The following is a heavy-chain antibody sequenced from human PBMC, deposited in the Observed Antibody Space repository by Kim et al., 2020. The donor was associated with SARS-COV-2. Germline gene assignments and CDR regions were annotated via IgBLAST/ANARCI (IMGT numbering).Heavy chain of an antibody. Sequence: SETLSLTCTVSGGSISSYYWSWIRQPPGKGLEWIGYIYYSGSTNYNPSLKSRVTISVDTSKNQFSLKLSSVTAADTAVYYCARVNFDIVVVPAYRNSESNWFDPWGQGTLVTVSS. D-gene: IGHD2-2*01. CDR1: GGSISSYY. V-gene: IGHV4-59*13. CDR3: ARVNFDIVVVPAYRNSESNWFDP. CDR2: IYYSGST. J-gene: IGHJ5*02.